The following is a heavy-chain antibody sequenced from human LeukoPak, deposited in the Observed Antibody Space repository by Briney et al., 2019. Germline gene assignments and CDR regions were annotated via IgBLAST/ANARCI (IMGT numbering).Heavy chain of an antibody. D-gene: IGHD3-3*01. CDR3: AREVLLTDFWSGYYTTYYYYYYMDV. Sequence: ASVKVSCKASGYTFTSYDINWVRQATGQGLEWMGWMNPNSGNTGYAQKFQGRVTITRNTSISTAYMELSSLRSEDTAVYYCAREVLLTDFWSGYYTTYYYYYYMDVWGKGTTVTVSS. J-gene: IGHJ6*03. CDR2: MNPNSGNT. V-gene: IGHV1-8*01. CDR1: GYTFTSYD.